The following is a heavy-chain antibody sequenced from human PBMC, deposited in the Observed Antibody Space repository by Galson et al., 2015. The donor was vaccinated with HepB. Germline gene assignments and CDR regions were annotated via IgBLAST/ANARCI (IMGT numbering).Heavy chain of an antibody. J-gene: IGHJ6*03. CDR1: GFTFSSYA. CDR2: ISYDGSNK. D-gene: IGHD3-16*01. V-gene: IGHV3-30*09. Sequence: SLRLSCAASGFTFSSYAMHWVRQAPGKGLEWVAVISYDGSNKYYADSVKGRFAISRDNSKNTLYLQMNSLRAEDTALYYCARDSPDDWGASSYYYYMDVWGKGTTVTVSS. CDR3: ARDSPDDWGASSYYYYMDV.